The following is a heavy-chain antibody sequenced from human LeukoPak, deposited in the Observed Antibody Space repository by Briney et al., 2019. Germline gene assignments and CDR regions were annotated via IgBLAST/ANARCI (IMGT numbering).Heavy chain of an antibody. CDR3: AKDPLAYSSSWYEISFNY. CDR1: GFTFSSYG. V-gene: IGHV3-30*02. D-gene: IGHD6-13*01. Sequence: GGSLRLSCAASGFTFSSYGMHWVRQAPGKGLEWVAFIRYDGSNKYYADSVKGRFTISRDNSKNTLYLQMNSLRAEDTAVYYCAKDPLAYSSSWYEISFNYWGQGTLVTVSS. J-gene: IGHJ4*02. CDR2: IRYDGSNK.